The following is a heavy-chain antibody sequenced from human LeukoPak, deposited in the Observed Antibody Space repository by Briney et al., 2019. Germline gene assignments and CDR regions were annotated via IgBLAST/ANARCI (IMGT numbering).Heavy chain of an antibody. CDR1: GGSISSYY. Sequence: SETLSLTCTVSGGSISSYYWSWIRQPPGKGLEWIGYIYHSGSTNYNPSLKSRVTISVDTSKNQFSLKLSSVTAADTAVYYCARDLGPTRYGDYVPVFDYWGQGTLVTVSS. D-gene: IGHD4-17*01. J-gene: IGHJ4*02. V-gene: IGHV4-59*01. CDR2: IYHSGST. CDR3: ARDLGPTRYGDYVPVFDY.